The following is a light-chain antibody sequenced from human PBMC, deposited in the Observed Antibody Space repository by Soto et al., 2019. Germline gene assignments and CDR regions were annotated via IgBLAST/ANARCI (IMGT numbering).Light chain of an antibody. CDR1: SSDVGGYNY. CDR3: SSYGGNNNLV. Sequence: QSALTQPPSASGSPGQSVTISCTGTSSDVGGYNYVSWYQQHPGKAPKVMIYEVSKRPSGVPDRFSGSKSGNTASLTVSWLQAEDEADYYCSSYGGNNNLVFGGGTQLTVL. J-gene: IGLJ2*01. CDR2: EVS. V-gene: IGLV2-8*01.